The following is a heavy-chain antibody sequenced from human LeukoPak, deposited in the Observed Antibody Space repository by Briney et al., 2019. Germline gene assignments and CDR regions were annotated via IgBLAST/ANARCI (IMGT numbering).Heavy chain of an antibody. CDR3: ARHLGGAGDLWSAFDM. J-gene: IGHJ3*02. CDR2: IYYSGST. Sequence: SETLSLTCIVSGGSINSNSYYWGWIRQPPGKGLEWVGTIYYSGSTYYNPSLKSRVTVFVDTSKNQFSLKLNSVTAADTAVYYCARHLGGAGDLWSAFDMWGQGTMVTVSS. V-gene: IGHV4-39*01. CDR1: GGSINSNSYY. D-gene: IGHD3-10*01.